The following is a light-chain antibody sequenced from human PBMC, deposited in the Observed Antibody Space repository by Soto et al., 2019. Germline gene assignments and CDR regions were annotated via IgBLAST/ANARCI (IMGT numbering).Light chain of an antibody. Sequence: QSALTQPASVSGSRGQSITISCTGTSSNVGSYNFVSWYRQYPGKAPELIIYEVSQRPSTFFNRFSGSKSGNTASLTISGLQSDDEADYYCCSYAGNNAVVFGGGTKVTVL. V-gene: IGLV2-23*02. CDR1: SSNVGSYNF. CDR2: EVS. J-gene: IGLJ3*02. CDR3: CSYAGNNAVV.